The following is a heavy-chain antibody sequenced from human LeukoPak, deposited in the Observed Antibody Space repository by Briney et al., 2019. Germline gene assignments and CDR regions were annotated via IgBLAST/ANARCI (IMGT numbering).Heavy chain of an antibody. CDR3: ARDQAYSSSWYDY. CDR2: ISGSGGST. Sequence: GGSLRLSCAASGFTFSSYAMSWVRQAPGKGLEWVSAISGSGGSTYYADSVKGRFTISRDNSKNTLYLQMNSLRVEDTAVYYCARDQAYSSSWYDYWGQGTLVTVSS. CDR1: GFTFSSYA. J-gene: IGHJ4*02. D-gene: IGHD6-13*01. V-gene: IGHV3-23*01.